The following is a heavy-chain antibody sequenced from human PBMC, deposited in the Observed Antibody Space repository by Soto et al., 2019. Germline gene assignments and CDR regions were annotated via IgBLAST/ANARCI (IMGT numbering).Heavy chain of an antibody. J-gene: IGHJ4*02. CDR3: ARSGYSVAWGY. D-gene: IGHD5-18*01. CDR2: INSGGST. CDR1: GFLVNSAY. V-gene: IGHV3-53*01. Sequence: EVQLVESGGGLIPPGGSLRLSCAASGFLVNSAYMTWVRQAPGKGLEWLSMINSGGSTLYAESVKGRFTISRDNSKNRLDLQMNRLRAEDTAMYYCARSGYSVAWGYWGQGTLVIVTS.